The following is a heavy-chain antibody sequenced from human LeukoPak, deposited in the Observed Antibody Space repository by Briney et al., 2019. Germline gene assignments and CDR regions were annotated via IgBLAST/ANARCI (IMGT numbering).Heavy chain of an antibody. CDR1: GYTFTGYY. J-gene: IGHJ4*02. D-gene: IGHD3-10*01. CDR3: ARDLSYYGSGSYYFDY. CDR2: INPNSGDT. V-gene: IGHV1-2*02. Sequence: GASVKVSCKGSGYTFTGYYMHWMRQAPGQGPEWMGWINPNSGDTNYAQKFQGRVTMTRDTSISTAYMELSRLRSDDTAVYYCARDLSYYGSGSYYFDYWGQGTLVTVSS.